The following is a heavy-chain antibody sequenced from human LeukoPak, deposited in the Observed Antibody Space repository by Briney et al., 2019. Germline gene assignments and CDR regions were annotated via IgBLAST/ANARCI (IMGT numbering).Heavy chain of an antibody. V-gene: IGHV3-33*01. CDR2: IWNDGSSE. CDR1: GFTFSSFG. D-gene: IGHD3-9*01. Sequence: GGSLRLSCAESGFTFSSFGMHWVCEAPRKGQEWVTLIWNDGSSEYYADSVKGRFTISRDNSKNRLYLQINSLRVEDTAVYYCARDSYDILTGYYSGPDYWGQGTLVTVSS. J-gene: IGHJ4*02. CDR3: ARDSYDILTGYYSGPDY.